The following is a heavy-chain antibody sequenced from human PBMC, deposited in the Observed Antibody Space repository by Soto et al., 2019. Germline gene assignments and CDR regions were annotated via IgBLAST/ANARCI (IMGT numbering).Heavy chain of an antibody. Sequence: SETLSLTCAVSGGSISSGGYSWSWIRQPPGKGLEWIGYIYHSGSTYYNPSLKSRVTISVDRSKNQFSLKLSSVTAADTAVYYCASEYSSYADYGMDVWGQGTTVTVSS. D-gene: IGHD5-12*01. CDR2: IYHSGST. CDR3: ASEYSSYADYGMDV. CDR1: GGSISSGGYS. J-gene: IGHJ6*02. V-gene: IGHV4-30-2*01.